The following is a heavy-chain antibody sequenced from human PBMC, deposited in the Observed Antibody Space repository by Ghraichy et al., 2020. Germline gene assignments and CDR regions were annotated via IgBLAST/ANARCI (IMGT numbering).Heavy chain of an antibody. CDR2: IYSGGST. CDR1: GFTVSSNY. V-gene: IGHV3-53*01. CDR3: ATASENYYDSRSLDI. Sequence: GGSLRLSCAASGFTVSSNYMSWVRQAPGKGLEWVSFIYSGGSTYYADSVKGRFIISRDRTRNMLFLHMNSLRADDTAVYFCATASENYYDSRSLDIWGQGTMVTVSS. D-gene: IGHD3-22*01. J-gene: IGHJ3*02.